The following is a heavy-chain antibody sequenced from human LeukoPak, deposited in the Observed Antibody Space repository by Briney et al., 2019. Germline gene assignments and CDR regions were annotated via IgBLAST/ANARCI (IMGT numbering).Heavy chain of an antibody. D-gene: IGHD2-2*02. CDR2: MNPNSGNT. V-gene: IGHV1-8*03. CDR3: ARLESGYCSSTSCYIGDAFDI. Sequence: ASVKVSCKASGYTFTSYDINWVRQATGQGLEWMGWMNPNSGNTGYAQKFQGRVTITRNTSISTAYMELSSLRSEDTAVYYCARLESGYCSSTSCYIGDAFDIWGQGTMVTASS. J-gene: IGHJ3*02. CDR1: GYTFTSYD.